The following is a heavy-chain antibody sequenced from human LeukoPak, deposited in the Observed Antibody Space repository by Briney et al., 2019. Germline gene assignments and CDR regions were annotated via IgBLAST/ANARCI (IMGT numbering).Heavy chain of an antibody. V-gene: IGHV3-23*01. Sequence: PGGSLRLSCAASGFTFSSYAMSWVRQAPGKGLEWVSAISGSGGSTYYADSVKGRFTISRDNSKNTLYLQMNSLRAEDTAVYYCAKDHRRSRYSSGWRTGLVYWGQGTLVTVSS. D-gene: IGHD6-19*01. J-gene: IGHJ4*02. CDR2: ISGSGGST. CDR3: AKDHRRSRYSSGWRTGLVY. CDR1: GFTFSSYA.